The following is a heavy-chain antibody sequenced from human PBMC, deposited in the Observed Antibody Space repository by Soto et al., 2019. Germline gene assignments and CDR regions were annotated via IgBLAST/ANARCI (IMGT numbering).Heavy chain of an antibody. J-gene: IGHJ4*02. CDR2: ITRDGSST. V-gene: IGHV3-74*01. CDR3: ARGANGYYYFDY. CDR1: GFSLSDYW. Sequence: EVQLVESGGGLVQPGGSLRLSCAASGFSLSDYWMHWVRQAPGEGLVWLSRITRDGSSTNYADSVKGRFTISRDNAKKTLYLQVISLRGEDTAVYYCARGANGYYYFDYWGQGTLVTVSS. D-gene: IGHD5-18*01.